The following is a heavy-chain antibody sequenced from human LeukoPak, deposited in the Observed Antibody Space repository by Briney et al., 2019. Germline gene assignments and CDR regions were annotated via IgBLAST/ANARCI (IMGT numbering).Heavy chain of an antibody. CDR2: ISGSGGST. CDR1: GLTFSSYA. J-gene: IGHJ4*02. V-gene: IGHV3-23*01. CDR3: AKGRYSSGWYVEGPFDY. D-gene: IGHD6-19*01. Sequence: GGSLRLSCAASGLTFSSYAMSWVRQAPGKGLEWVSAISGSGGSTYYADSVKGRFTISRDNSKNTLYLQMNSLRAEDTAVYYCAKGRYSSGWYVEGPFDYWGQGTLVTVSS.